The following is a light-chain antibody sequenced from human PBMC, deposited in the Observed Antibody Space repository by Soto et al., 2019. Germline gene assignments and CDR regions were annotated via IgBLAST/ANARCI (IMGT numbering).Light chain of an antibody. CDR2: DAS. CDR1: QSISSW. J-gene: IGKJ1*01. Sequence: DIQMTQSPSTLSASVVHRVTITCRASQSISSWLAWYQQKPGKAPKLLIYDASSLESGVPSRFSGSVSGTEFTLTISSLQPDDFATYYCQQYGSYSPTVGQGTKVDIK. CDR3: QQYGSYSPT. V-gene: IGKV1-5*01.